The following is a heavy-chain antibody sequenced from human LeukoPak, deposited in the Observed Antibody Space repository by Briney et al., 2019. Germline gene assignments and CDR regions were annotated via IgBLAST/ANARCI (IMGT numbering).Heavy chain of an antibody. J-gene: IGHJ2*01. Sequence: SETLSLTCTVSGGSISSSSYYWGWIRQPPGKGLQSIGSIYYSGSTYYNPSLKSRVTISVDTSKNQFSLKLSSVTAADTAVYYCARHVLSGYLNYWYFDLWGRGTLSLSPQ. V-gene: IGHV4-39*01. CDR3: ARHVLSGYLNYWYFDL. D-gene: IGHD3-3*01. CDR1: GGSISSSSYY. CDR2: IYYSGST.